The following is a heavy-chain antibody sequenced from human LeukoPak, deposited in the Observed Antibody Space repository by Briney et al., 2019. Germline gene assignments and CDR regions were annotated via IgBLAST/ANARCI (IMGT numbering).Heavy chain of an antibody. CDR1: GYTFTSYA. Sequence: WASVKVSCKASGYTFTSYAMHWVRQAPGQRLEWMGWINAGNGNTKYSQKFQGRVTITRDTSASTAYMELSSLRSEDTAVYYCARDHQTVVVVGATYAKFSHDWYFDLWGRGTLVTVSS. CDR3: ARDHQTVVVVGATYAKFSHDWYFDL. J-gene: IGHJ2*01. CDR2: INAGNGNT. V-gene: IGHV1-3*01. D-gene: IGHD2-15*01.